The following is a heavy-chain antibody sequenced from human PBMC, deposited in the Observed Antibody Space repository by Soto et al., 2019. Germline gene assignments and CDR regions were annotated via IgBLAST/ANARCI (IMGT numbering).Heavy chain of an antibody. D-gene: IGHD2-15*01. J-gene: IGHJ5*02. V-gene: IGHV1-2*04. Sequence: QVQLVQSGAEVKKPGASVKVSCKASGYTFTGYYMHWVRQAPGQGLEWMGWINPNSGGTNYAQKFRGWVTMTRDTSISTAYMELSRLRSDDTAVYYCARGADTVVVVAATPVRWFDPWGQGTLVAVSS. CDR1: GYTFTGYY. CDR3: ARGADTVVVVAATPVRWFDP. CDR2: INPNSGGT.